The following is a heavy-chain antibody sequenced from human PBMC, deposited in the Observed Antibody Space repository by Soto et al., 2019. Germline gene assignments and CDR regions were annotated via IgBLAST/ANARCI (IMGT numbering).Heavy chain of an antibody. J-gene: IGHJ4*02. CDR1: GFTFSDYY. Sequence: QVQLVDSGGGWVKHGGSLRLSCAASGFTFSDYYMSWMRQAPGKGLEWVAYISSSSRYTNYADSVKGRFNISRDNAKNSLYLQMNSLRAEDTAVYYCARDHHRYSGYDYVDYWGQGTLVTVSS. V-gene: IGHV3-11*05. D-gene: IGHD5-12*01. CDR3: ARDHHRYSGYDYVDY. CDR2: ISSSSRYT.